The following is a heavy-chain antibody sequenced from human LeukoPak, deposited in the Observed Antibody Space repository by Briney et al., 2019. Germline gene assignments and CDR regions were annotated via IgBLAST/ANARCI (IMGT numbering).Heavy chain of an antibody. J-gene: IGHJ4*02. Sequence: GGSLRLSCSASGFTFSTYAMHSVRQAPGKGLECVSAISTNGGSTYYADSVKGRFTISRDNSKNTLFLQMSSLRAEDTAVYYCVKKMTPGIAVAGHFDYWGQGTLVTVSS. CDR2: ISTNGGST. CDR3: VKKMTPGIAVAGHFDY. D-gene: IGHD6-19*01. CDR1: GFTFSTYA. V-gene: IGHV3-64D*06.